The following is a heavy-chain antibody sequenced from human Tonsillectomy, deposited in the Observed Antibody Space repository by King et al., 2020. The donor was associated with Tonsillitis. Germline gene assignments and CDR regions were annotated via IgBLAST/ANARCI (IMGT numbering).Heavy chain of an antibody. CDR3: ARISNDFWSGYADY. CDR2: IDWDDDK. J-gene: IGHJ4*02. CDR1: GFSLSTSAMC. V-gene: IGHV2-70*01. D-gene: IGHD3-3*01. Sequence: QFTLKESGPALVKPTQNLTLTCTFSGFSLSTSAMCVSWIRQPPGKALEWLALIDWDDDKYYSTSLKTRLTISKDTSKNQVVLTMTNMDPVDTATYYCARISNDFWSGYADYWGQGTLVTVSS.